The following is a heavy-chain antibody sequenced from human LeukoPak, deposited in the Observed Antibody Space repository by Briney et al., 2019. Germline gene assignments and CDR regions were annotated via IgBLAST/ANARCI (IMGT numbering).Heavy chain of an antibody. V-gene: IGHV3-7*01. Sequence: GGSLRLSCAASGFTFSSYAMSWVRQAPGKGLEWVANIKQDGSEKYYVDSVKGRFTISRDNAKNSLYLQMNSLRAGDTAVYYCARDQWTFDYWGQGTLVTVSS. CDR2: IKQDGSEK. D-gene: IGHD2-8*01. J-gene: IGHJ4*02. CDR3: ARDQWTFDY. CDR1: GFTFSSYA.